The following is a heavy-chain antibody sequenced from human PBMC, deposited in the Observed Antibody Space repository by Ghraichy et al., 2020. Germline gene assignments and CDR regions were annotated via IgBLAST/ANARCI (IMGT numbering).Heavy chain of an antibody. Sequence: SLRLSCAASGFSFSSYAMSWVRQAPGKGLEWVSAISGGGSSTNYADSVKGRFTISRDNSKSTLYLQMNSLRAGDTAVYYCAKAYRSGWYSLAPNAFNIWGQGTMVTVSS. J-gene: IGHJ3*02. CDR1: GFSFSSYA. V-gene: IGHV3-23*01. CDR3: AKAYRSGWYSLAPNAFNI. CDR2: ISGGGSST. D-gene: IGHD6-19*01.